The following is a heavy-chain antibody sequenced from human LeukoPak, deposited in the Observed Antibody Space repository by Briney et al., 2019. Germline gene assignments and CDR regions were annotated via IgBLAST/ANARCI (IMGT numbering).Heavy chain of an antibody. V-gene: IGHV1-69*05. CDR1: VGTLRSYA. J-gene: IGHJ4*02. Sequence: ASVKVSCKASVGTLRSYAIRWVRQAPGQGLDWMGGIIPIFGTANYAQKFQGRVTITTDEPTSTAYMELSSLRSEDTAVCYCAARGEYGDYREWGQGTLVTVSS. D-gene: IGHD4-17*01. CDR2: IIPIFGTA. CDR3: AARGEYGDYRE.